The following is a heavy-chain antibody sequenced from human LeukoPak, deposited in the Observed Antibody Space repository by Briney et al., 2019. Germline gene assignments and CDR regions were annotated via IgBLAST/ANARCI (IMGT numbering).Heavy chain of an antibody. D-gene: IGHD3-22*01. CDR1: GYTFTSYG. J-gene: IGHJ3*02. V-gene: IGHV1-18*01. CDR3: ARTYYYDSSGWDAFDI. CDR2: ISAYNGNT. Sequence: ASVKVSCKASGYTFTSYGISWVRQAPGQGLEWMGWISAYNGNTNYAQKLQGRVTMTTDTSTSTAYMELRSLRSDDTAVYYCARTYYYDSSGWDAFDIWGQGTMVTVSS.